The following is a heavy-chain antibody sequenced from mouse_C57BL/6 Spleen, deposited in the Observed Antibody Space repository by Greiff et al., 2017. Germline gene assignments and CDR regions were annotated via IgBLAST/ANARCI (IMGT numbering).Heavy chain of an antibody. V-gene: IGHV1-80*01. CDR2: IYPGDGDT. Sequence: QVQLQQSGAELVKPGASVKISCKASGYAFSSNWMNWVKQRPGKGLEWIGQIYPGDGDTNYNGKFKGKATLTADKSSSTAYMQLSSLTSEDSAVYFCSRGTGPYFDYWGQGTTLTVSS. J-gene: IGHJ2*01. D-gene: IGHD4-1*01. CDR3: SRGTGPYFDY. CDR1: GYAFSSNW.